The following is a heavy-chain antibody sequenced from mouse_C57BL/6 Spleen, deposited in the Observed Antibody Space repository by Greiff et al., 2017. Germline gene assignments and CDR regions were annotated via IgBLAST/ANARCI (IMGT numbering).Heavy chain of an antibody. D-gene: IGHD1-1*01. J-gene: IGHJ4*01. CDR3: ARSKNYYCSGDYYAMDY. CDR1: GYTFTDYY. CDR2: IFPGSGST. V-gene: IGHV1-75*01. Sequence: VQLQQSGPELVKPGASVKISCKASGYTFTDYYINWVKQRPGQGLEWIGWIFPGSGSTYYNEKFKGKATLTVDKSSSTAYMLLSSLTSEDSAVYFCARSKNYYCSGDYYAMDYWGQGTSVTVSS.